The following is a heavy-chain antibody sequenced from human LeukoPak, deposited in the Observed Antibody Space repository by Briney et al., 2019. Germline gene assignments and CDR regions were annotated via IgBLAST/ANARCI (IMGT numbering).Heavy chain of an antibody. J-gene: IGHJ4*02. D-gene: IGHD4-17*01. Sequence: GGSLGLSCAASGFTVSSNYMSWVRQAPGKGLEWVSVIYSGGSTYYADPVKGRFTISRDNSKNTLYLQMNSLRAEDTAVYYCAREGDYGDYVWSLDYWGQGTLVTVSS. CDR3: AREGDYGDYVWSLDY. CDR1: GFTVSSNY. V-gene: IGHV3-53*01. CDR2: IYSGGST.